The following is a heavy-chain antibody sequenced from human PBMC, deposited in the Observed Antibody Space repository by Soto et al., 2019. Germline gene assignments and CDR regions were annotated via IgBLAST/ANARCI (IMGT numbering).Heavy chain of an antibody. D-gene: IGHD2-2*01. CDR2: IIPIFGTA. J-gene: IGHJ5*02. Sequence: SVKVSCKASGGTFSSYAISWVRQAPGQGLEWMGGIIPIFGTANYAQKFQGRVTITADESTSTAYMELRSLRSDDTAVYYCARDRGYCSSTSCYRLDNWFDPWGQGTLVTVLL. CDR1: GGTFSSYA. V-gene: IGHV1-69*13. CDR3: ARDRGYCSSTSCYRLDNWFDP.